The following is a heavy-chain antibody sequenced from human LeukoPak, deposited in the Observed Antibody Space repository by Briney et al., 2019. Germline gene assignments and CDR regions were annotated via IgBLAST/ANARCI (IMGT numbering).Heavy chain of an antibody. D-gene: IGHD3-16*01. Sequence: SSETLSLTSAVSGGSISSSNWWSWVRQPPGKGLEWIGEIYHSGSTNYNPSLKSRVTISVDKSKNHFYLNLISVTAADTAVYYCARDPGGGYKDDALDIWGQGTMVTVSS. CDR1: GGSISSSNW. V-gene: IGHV4-4*02. J-gene: IGHJ3*02. CDR3: ARDPGGGYKDDALDI. CDR2: IYHSGST.